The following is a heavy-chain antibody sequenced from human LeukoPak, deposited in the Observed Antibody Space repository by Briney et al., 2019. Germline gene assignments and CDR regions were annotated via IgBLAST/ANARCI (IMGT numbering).Heavy chain of an antibody. D-gene: IGHD4-17*01. J-gene: IGHJ4*02. V-gene: IGHV3-30-3*01. CDR3: ARDYGAYPYYSDY. CDR1: GFTFSSYA. CDR2: ISYDGSNK. Sequence: GGSLRLSCAASGFTFSSYAMHWVRQAPGKGLEWVAVISYDGSNKYYADSVKGRFTISRDNSKNTLYLQMNSLRAEDTALYYCARDYGAYPYYSDYWGQGTLVTVSS.